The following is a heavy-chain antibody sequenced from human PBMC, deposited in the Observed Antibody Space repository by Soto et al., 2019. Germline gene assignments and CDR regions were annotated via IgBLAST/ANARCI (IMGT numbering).Heavy chain of an antibody. D-gene: IGHD3-22*01. CDR2: IYSGGST. J-gene: IGHJ4*02. CDR1: GFTVSSNY. V-gene: IGHV3-53*04. CDR3: ARDFSPYYYDSSGYYA. Sequence: GGSLRLSCAASGFTVSSNYMSWVRQAPGKGLEWVSVIYSGGSTYYADSVKGRFTISRHNSKNTLYLQVNSLRAEDTAVYYCARDFSPYYYDSSGYYAWGQGTLVTVSS.